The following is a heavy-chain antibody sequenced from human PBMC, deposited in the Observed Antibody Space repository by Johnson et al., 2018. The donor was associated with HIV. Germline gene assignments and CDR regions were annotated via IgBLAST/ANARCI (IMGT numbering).Heavy chain of an antibody. CDR1: GFTFSSYA. CDR3: AKEPVDAFDI. Sequence: QVQLVESGGGVVQPGRSLRLSCAASGFTFSSYAMHWVRQAPGKGLEWVAVISYDGSKKYYADSVKGRFTISRDNSKNTLYLQMNSLRAEDTAVYYCAKEPVDAFDIWGQGTMVTVSS. V-gene: IGHV3-30-3*01. CDR2: ISYDGSKK. J-gene: IGHJ3*02.